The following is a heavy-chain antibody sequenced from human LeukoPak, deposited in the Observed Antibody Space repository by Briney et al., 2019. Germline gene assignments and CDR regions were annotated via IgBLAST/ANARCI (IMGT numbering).Heavy chain of an antibody. D-gene: IGHD1-26*01. V-gene: IGHV3-23*01. CDR2: ISGSGGSI. Sequence: PGGSLRLSCAASGFTFSSYAMSWVRQAPGKGLEWVSAISGSGGSIYYADSVKGRFTISRDNAKNSLYLQMNSLRAEDTAVYYCARSNQWELLQLDYWGQGTLVTVSS. CDR3: ARSNQWELLQLDY. CDR1: GFTFSSYA. J-gene: IGHJ4*02.